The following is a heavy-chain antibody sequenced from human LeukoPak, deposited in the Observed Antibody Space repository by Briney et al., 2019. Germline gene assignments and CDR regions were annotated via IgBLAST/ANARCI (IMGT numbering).Heavy chain of an antibody. D-gene: IGHD1-20*01. Sequence: PSETLSLTCTVSGGSISSYYWSWIRQPPGKGLEWIGYIYYSGSTSYNPSLKSRVTISVDTSKNQFSLKLSSVTAADTAVYYCAREGLQYNWNEPRWFDPWGQGTLVTVSS. CDR3: AREGLQYNWNEPRWFDP. J-gene: IGHJ5*02. V-gene: IGHV4-59*01. CDR2: IYYSGST. CDR1: GGSISSYY.